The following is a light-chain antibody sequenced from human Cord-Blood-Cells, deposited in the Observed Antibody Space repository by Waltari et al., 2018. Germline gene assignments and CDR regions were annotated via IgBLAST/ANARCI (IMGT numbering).Light chain of an antibody. V-gene: IGKV3-20*01. CDR2: GAS. J-gene: IGKJ1*01. CDR3: QQYGSSRT. CDR1: QSVSSSY. Sequence: EIVLTQSPGTLSLSPGERATLSCRASQSVSSSYLAWYQQKPGQAPRILIYGASSRATGIPDRFSGSGSETDFTLTISSLETEDFAVYYCQQYGSSRTFGPETKVEIK.